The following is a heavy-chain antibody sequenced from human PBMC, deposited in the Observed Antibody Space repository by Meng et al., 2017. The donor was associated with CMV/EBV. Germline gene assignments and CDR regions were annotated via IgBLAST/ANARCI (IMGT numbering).Heavy chain of an antibody. CDR2: ISDSGGIT. CDR3: AKGRSIEAPGTRYFDC. J-gene: IGHJ4*02. CDR1: EFTFSSYA. D-gene: IGHD6-13*01. V-gene: IGHV3-23*01. Sequence: GGSLRLSCAASEFTFSSYAMNWVRQAPGKGPEWVSIISDSGGITYYADSVEGRFTISRDNSKNTLYLQMNSLRAEDTAVYYCAKGRSIEAPGTRYFDCWGQGTLVTVSS.